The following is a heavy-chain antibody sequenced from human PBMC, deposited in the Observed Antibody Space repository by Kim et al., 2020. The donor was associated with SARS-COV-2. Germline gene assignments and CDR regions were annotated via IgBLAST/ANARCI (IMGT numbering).Heavy chain of an antibody. D-gene: IGHD6-13*01. Sequence: GHKTYYADSVEGRFTISRDNFKNTLYLQMNSLRAEDTAVYYCAKEYSSTYWGQGILVTVSS. V-gene: IGHV3-23*01. CDR2: GHKT. J-gene: IGHJ4*02. CDR3: AKEYSSTY.